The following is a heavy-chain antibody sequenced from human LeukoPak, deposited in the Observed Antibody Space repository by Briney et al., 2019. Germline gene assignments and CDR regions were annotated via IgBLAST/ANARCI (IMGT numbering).Heavy chain of an antibody. J-gene: IGHJ6*03. CDR1: GFTFDDYG. Sequence: GGSLRLSCAASGFTFDDYGMSWVRQAPGKGLEWVSGINWNGGSTGYADSVKGRFTISRDNAKNSLYLQMNSLRAEDTALYYCARVTADYYYYYMDVWGKGTTVTVSS. V-gene: IGHV3-20*04. CDR2: INWNGGST. D-gene: IGHD6-19*01. CDR3: ARVTADYYYYYMDV.